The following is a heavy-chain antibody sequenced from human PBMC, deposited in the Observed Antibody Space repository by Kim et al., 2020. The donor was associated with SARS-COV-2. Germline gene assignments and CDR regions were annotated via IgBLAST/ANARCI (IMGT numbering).Heavy chain of an antibody. CDR1: GFTFSSYA. CDR2: IYAGGSST. CDR3: AISQGYSGRYYFDY. J-gene: IGHJ4*02. V-gene: IGHV3-23*03. D-gene: IGHD1-26*01. Sequence: GGSLRLSCVASGFTFSSYAMSWVRQAPGKGLEWVSVIYAGGSSTYYADSVKGRFTISRDNSKNTLYLQMNSLRAEDTAVYYCAISQGYSGRYYFDYWGQG.